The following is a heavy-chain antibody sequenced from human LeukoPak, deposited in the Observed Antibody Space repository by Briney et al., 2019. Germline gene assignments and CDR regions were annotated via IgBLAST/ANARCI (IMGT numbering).Heavy chain of an antibody. Sequence: GGSLRLSCAASGFTSSSYAMSWVRQAPGRGLERVSVMRGGGGSIYYADSVKGRFTISRDNSKNTLYLQMNSLRAEDTAVYYCAKYSGYCTTDSCLGNWYFDVWGRGTLVTVSS. J-gene: IGHJ2*01. D-gene: IGHD2-8*01. CDR2: MRGGGGSI. V-gene: IGHV3-23*01. CDR3: AKYSGYCTTDSCLGNWYFDV. CDR1: GFTSSSYA.